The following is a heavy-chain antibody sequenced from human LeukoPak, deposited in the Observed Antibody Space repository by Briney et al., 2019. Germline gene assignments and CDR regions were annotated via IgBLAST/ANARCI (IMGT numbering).Heavy chain of an antibody. V-gene: IGHV1-18*01. CDR3: ARDRRYSSSWYVRLYYYYYGMDV. CDR1: SYTFTSYG. Sequence: ASVKVSCKASSYTFTSYGISWVRQAPGQGLEWMGWISAYNGNTNYAQKLQGRVTMTTDTSTSTAYMELRSLRSDDTAVYYCARDRRYSSSWYVRLYYYYYGMDVWGQGTTVTVSS. D-gene: IGHD6-13*01. CDR2: ISAYNGNT. J-gene: IGHJ6*02.